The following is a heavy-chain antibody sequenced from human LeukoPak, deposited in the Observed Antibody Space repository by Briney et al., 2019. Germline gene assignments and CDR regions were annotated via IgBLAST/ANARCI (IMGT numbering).Heavy chain of an antibody. J-gene: IGHJ4*02. Sequence: GGSLRLSCAASKFTFSHFGMHWVRPAPGKGLEWVAVIWHDGSSQYYADSVKGRFTVSRDNSQKMLYLQMNSLRPEDTAVYYCAKDAQRGFDYSNSLEKWGQGTLVTVSA. CDR2: IWHDGSSQ. D-gene: IGHD4-11*01. CDR3: AKDAQRGFDYSNSLEK. CDR1: KFTFSHFG. V-gene: IGHV3-33*03.